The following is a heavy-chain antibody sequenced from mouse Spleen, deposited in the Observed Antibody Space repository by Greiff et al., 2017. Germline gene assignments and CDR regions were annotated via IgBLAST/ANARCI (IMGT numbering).Heavy chain of an antibody. CDR1: GYTFTDYN. CDR3: ARPYGDYPYYFDY. Sequence: EVKVVESGPELVKPGASVKIPCKASGYTFTDYNMDWVKQSHGKSLEWIGDINPNNGGTIYNQKFKGKATLTVDKSSSTAYMELRSLTSEDTAVYYCARPYGDYPYYFDYWGQGTTLTVSS. J-gene: IGHJ2*01. D-gene: IGHD2-13*01. V-gene: IGHV1-18*01. CDR2: INPNNGGT.